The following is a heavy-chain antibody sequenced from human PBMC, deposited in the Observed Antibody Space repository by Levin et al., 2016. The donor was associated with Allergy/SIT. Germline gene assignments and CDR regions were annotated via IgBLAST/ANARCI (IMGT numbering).Heavy chain of an antibody. J-gene: IGHJ4*02. V-gene: IGHV5-51*01. CDR3: ASSIGYCSSTSCYEGFDY. Sequence: VRQMPGKGLEWMGIIYPGDSDTRYSPSFQGQVTISADKSISTAYLQWSSLKASDTAMYYCASSIGYCSSTSCYEGFDYWGQGTLVTVSS. D-gene: IGHD2-2*01. CDR2: IYPGDSDT.